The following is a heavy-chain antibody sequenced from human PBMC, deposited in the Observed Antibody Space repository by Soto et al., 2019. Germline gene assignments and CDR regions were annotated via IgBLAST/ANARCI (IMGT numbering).Heavy chain of an antibody. CDR1: GYTFTSYG. J-gene: IGHJ4*02. D-gene: IGHD6-19*01. V-gene: IGHV1-2*04. Sequence: ASVKVSCKASGYTFTSYGISWVRQAPGQGLEWMEWINPNSGDTNYTQKFQGWVTMTRDTSISTAYMELSRLRSDDTAVYYCATSRISIAVAGETEYYFDYWGQGTPVTVSS. CDR2: INPNSGDT. CDR3: ATSRISIAVAGETEYYFDY.